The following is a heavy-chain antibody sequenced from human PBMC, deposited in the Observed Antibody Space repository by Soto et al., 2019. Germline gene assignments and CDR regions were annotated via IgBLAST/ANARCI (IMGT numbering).Heavy chain of an antibody. CDR2: VKNNGGAT. Sequence: EVQLMESGGDLVKPGGSLRLSCAASGFIFSHAWFHWVRQPPGKGRELFGRVKNNGGATDYAPSVKGRFIISRDDSKDMVYLQMSSLRTEDTAIYYCAADLGPPYDSNNWFDPWGQGTLVTVSS. CDR1: GFIFSHAW. V-gene: IGHV3-15*07. J-gene: IGHJ5*02. D-gene: IGHD2-21*01. CDR3: AADLGPPYDSNNWFDP.